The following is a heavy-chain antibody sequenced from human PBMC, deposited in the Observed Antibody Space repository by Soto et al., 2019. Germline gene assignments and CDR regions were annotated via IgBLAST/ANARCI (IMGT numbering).Heavy chain of an antibody. D-gene: IGHD6-19*01. CDR2: INPNSGGT. V-gene: IGHV1-2*04. J-gene: IGHJ5*02. CDR1: GYTFTGYY. CDR3: ARDRYSSGWYPGWLWFDP. Sequence: ASVKVSCKASGYTFTGYYMHCVRQAPGQGLEWMGWINPNSGGTNYAQKFQGWVTMTRDTSISTAYMELSRLRSDDTAVYYCARDRYSSGWYPGWLWFDPWGQGTQVTVSS.